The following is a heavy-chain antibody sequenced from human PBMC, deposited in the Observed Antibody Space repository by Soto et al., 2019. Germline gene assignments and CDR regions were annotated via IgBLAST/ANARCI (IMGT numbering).Heavy chain of an antibody. Sequence: SQTLSLTCDISGDSVSRNNAAWNWIRQSPSRGLEWLGRTYYRSRWYNDYAVSVKSRITVNPDTSKNQFSLQLTSVTPEDTAVYYCAGTTSHYWYYMDVWGKGTTVTVS. CDR3: AGTTSHYWYYMDV. CDR2: TYYRSRWYN. CDR1: GDSVSRNNAA. J-gene: IGHJ6*03. D-gene: IGHD1-7*01. V-gene: IGHV6-1*01.